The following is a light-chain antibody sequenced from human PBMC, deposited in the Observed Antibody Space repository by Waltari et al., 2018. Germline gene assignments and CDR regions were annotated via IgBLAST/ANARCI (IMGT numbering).Light chain of an antibody. V-gene: IGKV4-1*01. J-gene: IGKJ4*01. CDR1: QNILSSSDNKNY. Sequence: DIVMTQSPASVAVSLGERTTIHCRSSQNILSSSDNKNYLVWYQQKPGQPPKLLISWASTRESGVPDRFSGSGSGTDFTLTISSLQAEDVAVYYCQQCYHLPSFGGGTRVEIK. CDR2: WAS. CDR3: QQCYHLPS.